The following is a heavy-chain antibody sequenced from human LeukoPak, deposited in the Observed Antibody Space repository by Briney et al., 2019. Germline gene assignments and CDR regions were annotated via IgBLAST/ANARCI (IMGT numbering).Heavy chain of an antibody. CDR1: GGSISSYY. CDR2: IYYSGST. Sequence: SETLSLTCTVSGGSISSYYWSWIRQPPGKGLKWIGYIYYSGSTSYSPSLRSRVTISVDTSKNQFSLKLSSVTAPDTAVYYCARETSQKGAHYMDVWGKGTTVTISS. CDR3: ARETSQKGAHYMDV. V-gene: IGHV4-59*01. D-gene: IGHD3-16*01. J-gene: IGHJ6*03.